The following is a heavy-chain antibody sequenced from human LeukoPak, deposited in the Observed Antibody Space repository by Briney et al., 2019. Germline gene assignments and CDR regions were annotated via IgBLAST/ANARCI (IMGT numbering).Heavy chain of an antibody. J-gene: IGHJ5*01. CDR1: GFTFSSYT. CDR3: ARGPTYGSRCGFLDS. Sequence: GGSLRLSCSGSGFTFSSYTMNWVRQAPGKGLEWVSSISSSSSSISYADSVKGRFTISRDNSKNTLYLQMNSLRPEDTAIYYCARGPTYGSRCGFLDSWGQGTRVTVSS. D-gene: IGHD3-10*01. V-gene: IGHV3-21*01. CDR2: ISSSSSSI.